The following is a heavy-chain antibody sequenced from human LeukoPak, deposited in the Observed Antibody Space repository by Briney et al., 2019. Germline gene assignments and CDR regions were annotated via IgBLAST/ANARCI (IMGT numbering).Heavy chain of an antibody. D-gene: IGHD6-19*01. J-gene: IGHJ4*02. V-gene: IGHV3-30*18. CDR3: AKDFAGAVADL. CDR2: ISYDGSNK. CDR1: GFTFSSYG. Sequence: GRSLRLSCAASGFTFSSYGMHWVRQAPGKGLEWVAVISYDGSNKYYADSVKGRFTISRDNSKNTLYLQMNSLRAEETAVYYCAKDFAGAVADLWGQGTLVTVSS.